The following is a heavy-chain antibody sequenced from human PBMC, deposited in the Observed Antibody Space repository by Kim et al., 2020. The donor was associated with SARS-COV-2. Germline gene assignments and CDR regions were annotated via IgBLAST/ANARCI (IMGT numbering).Heavy chain of an antibody. CDR3: ARDKFGGPRWTSYSFDY. J-gene: IGHJ4*02. D-gene: IGHD3-3*01. Sequence: ASVKVSCKTSGNTFSGDTVHWVRQAPGQRLEWMAWINAANGNTKFSQTFQGRVTLTTDTSANMAYMELSSLKSEDTAVYFCARDKFGGPRWTSYSFDYWGQGTLVTVSS. CDR2: INAANGNT. CDR1: GNTFSGDT. V-gene: IGHV1-3*01.